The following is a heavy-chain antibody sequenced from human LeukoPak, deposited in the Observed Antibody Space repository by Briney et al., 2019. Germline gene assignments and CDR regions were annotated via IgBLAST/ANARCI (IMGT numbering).Heavy chain of an antibody. V-gene: IGHV4-59*01. D-gene: IGHD6-13*01. CDR2: IYYRGST. CDR1: GASISSYY. J-gene: IGHJ4*02. Sequence: SETLSLTCTVSGASISSYYWSWIRQPPGKGLEWIGYIYYRGSTHYNPSLKSRVTISVDTSKNQFSLKLSSVTAADTAVYYCASGPYPAAGTDHQFAFWGQGTLVTVSS. CDR3: ASGPYPAAGTDHQFAF.